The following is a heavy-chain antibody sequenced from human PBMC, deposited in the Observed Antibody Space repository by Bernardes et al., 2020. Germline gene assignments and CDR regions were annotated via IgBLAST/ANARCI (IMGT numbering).Heavy chain of an antibody. J-gene: IGHJ6*02. V-gene: IGHV4-59*01. CDR2: TYYSGST. D-gene: IGHD3-16*01. Sequence: SQSLSPTCTVYGGSICGYFGSWTRQPPGKGLEWIGYTYYSGSTNYNPSLKSRVTISVDTSKNQFSLKLTAVTAADTAVYYCARAPVGSAGGRYYYYGMDVWGQGTTVTVSS. CDR3: ARAPVGSAGGRYYYYGMDV. CDR1: GGSICGYF.